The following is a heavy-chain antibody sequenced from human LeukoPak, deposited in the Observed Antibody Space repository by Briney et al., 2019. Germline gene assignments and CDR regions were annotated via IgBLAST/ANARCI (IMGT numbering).Heavy chain of an antibody. V-gene: IGHV1-2*02. CDR1: GYTFTGYY. Sequence: GASVKVSCKASGYTFTGYYMHWVRQAPGQGLEWMGWINPNSGGTNYAQKFQGRVTMTRDTSISTAYMELSILRSDDTAVYYCARADWDTAMIDYWGQGTLVTVSS. D-gene: IGHD5-18*01. CDR2: INPNSGGT. J-gene: IGHJ4*02. CDR3: ARADWDTAMIDY.